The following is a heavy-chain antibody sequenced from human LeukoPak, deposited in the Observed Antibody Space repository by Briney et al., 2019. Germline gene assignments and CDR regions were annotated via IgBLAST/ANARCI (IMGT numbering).Heavy chain of an antibody. J-gene: IGHJ4*02. CDR2: NNTNTGNP. V-gene: IGHV7-4-1*02. CDR3: ARAGSTSYSSAWGGY. D-gene: IGHD6-19*01. Sequence: ASVKVSCKASGYTFTSYAMNWVRQAPGQEREWMGWNNTNTGNPTYAQGFTGRFVFSLDTSVSTAYLQISSLKAEDTAVYYCARAGSTSYSSAWGGYWGQGTLVTVSS. CDR1: GYTFTSYA.